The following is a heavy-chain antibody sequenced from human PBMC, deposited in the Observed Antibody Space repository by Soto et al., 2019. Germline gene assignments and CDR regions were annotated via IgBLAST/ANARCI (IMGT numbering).Heavy chain of an antibody. Sequence: EVQLVESGGGLVQPGGSLRLSCAASGFTFSSYWMSWVRQAPGKGLEWVANIKQDGSEKYYVDSVKGRFTISRDNAKNSLYLQMNSLRAEDTAVYYCARDSWSGYTYYSYYYMDVWGKGTTVTVSS. J-gene: IGHJ6*03. D-gene: IGHD3-3*01. CDR2: IKQDGSEK. CDR3: ARDSWSGYTYYSYYYMDV. CDR1: GFTFSSYW. V-gene: IGHV3-7*01.